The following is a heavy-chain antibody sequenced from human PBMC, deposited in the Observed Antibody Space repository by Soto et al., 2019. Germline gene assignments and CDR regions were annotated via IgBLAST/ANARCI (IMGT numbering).Heavy chain of an antibody. Sequence: EVQLLESGGGLVQPGGSLRRSCAASGFTFSSYAMSWVRQAPGKGLEWFSAISGSGGSTYYADSVKGRFTISRDNSKNTLYLQMNSLRAEDTAVYYCAKGNDTMVRGVIIFDYWGQGTLVTVSS. V-gene: IGHV3-23*01. D-gene: IGHD3-10*01. J-gene: IGHJ4*02. CDR2: ISGSGGST. CDR1: GFTFSSYA. CDR3: AKGNDTMVRGVIIFDY.